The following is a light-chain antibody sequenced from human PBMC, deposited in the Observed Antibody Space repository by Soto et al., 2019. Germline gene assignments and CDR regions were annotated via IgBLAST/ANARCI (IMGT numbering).Light chain of an antibody. CDR1: QGISNY. Sequence: DIQMTQSPSSLSASVGDRVTIPCRASQGISNYLAWYQQKPGKLPKILIYAASSLPSGVPSRFSGSGSGTDFTLTISRLQPEDVATYYCQKYDSARWTFGQGTKVDIK. CDR2: AAS. V-gene: IGKV1-27*01. CDR3: QKYDSARWT. J-gene: IGKJ1*01.